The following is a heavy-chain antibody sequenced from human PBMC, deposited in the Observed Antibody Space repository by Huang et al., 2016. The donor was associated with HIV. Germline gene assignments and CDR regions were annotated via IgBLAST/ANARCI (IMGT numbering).Heavy chain of an antibody. CDR1: GGTFSKYA. CDR3: ARGQLGSYGDYDVLY. CDR2: ISRMFGTP. Sequence: QVQLVQSGAEVKTPGSSVKVSCKASGGTFSKYAISWVRQAPGQGLEWMGGISRMFGTPNYARKFQRRVTITAGDSKSTTYVEVSSLRSEDKALYYCARGQLGSYGDYDVLYWGQGTLVTVSS. D-gene: IGHD4-17*01. J-gene: IGHJ4*02. V-gene: IGHV1-69*13.